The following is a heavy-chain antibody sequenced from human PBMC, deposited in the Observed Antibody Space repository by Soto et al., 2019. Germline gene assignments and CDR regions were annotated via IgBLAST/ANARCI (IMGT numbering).Heavy chain of an antibody. J-gene: IGHJ3*02. CDR2: IKQDGSEN. Sequence: GGSLRLSCAASGFTFSSYWMSWVRQAPGKGLEWVANIKQDGSENYNVDSVKGRFTISRDNAKNSLYLQMNSLRAEDTAVYYGARDFKELRFLEWFNSDAFDIWGQGTMVTVSS. CDR1: GFTFSSYW. D-gene: IGHD3-3*01. CDR3: ARDFKELRFLEWFNSDAFDI. V-gene: IGHV3-7*01.